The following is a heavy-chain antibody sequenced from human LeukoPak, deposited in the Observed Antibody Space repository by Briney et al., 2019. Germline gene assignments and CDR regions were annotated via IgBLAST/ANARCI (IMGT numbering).Heavy chain of an antibody. D-gene: IGHD3-22*01. CDR2: ISSSSSYI. V-gene: IGHV3-21*01. CDR1: GFTFSSYE. CDR3: AGTYYYVSSGYYYGGRFDY. Sequence: GGSLRLSCAASGFTFSSYEMNWVRQAPGKGLEWVSSISSSSSYIYYADSVKGRFTISRDNAKNSLYLQMNSLRAEDTAVYYCAGTYYYVSSGYYYGGRFDYWGQGTLVTVSS. J-gene: IGHJ4*02.